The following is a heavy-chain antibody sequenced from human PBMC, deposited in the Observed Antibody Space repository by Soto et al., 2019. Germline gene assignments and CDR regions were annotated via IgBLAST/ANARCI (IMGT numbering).Heavy chain of an antibody. CDR1: GFTFSSYS. Sequence: EGSLRLSCAASGFTFSSYSMNWVRQAPGKGLEWVSSISSSSSYIYYADSVKGRFTISRDNAKNSLYLQMNSLRAEDTAVYYCARERILGAEIDNWGQGTLVTVAS. J-gene: IGHJ4*02. V-gene: IGHV3-21*01. CDR3: ARERILGAEIDN. CDR2: ISSSSSYI. D-gene: IGHD1-26*01.